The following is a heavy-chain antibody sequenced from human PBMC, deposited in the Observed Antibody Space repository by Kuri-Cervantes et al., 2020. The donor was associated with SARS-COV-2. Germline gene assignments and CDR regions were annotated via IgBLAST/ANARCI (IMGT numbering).Heavy chain of an antibody. CDR3: ARSGRLYYDFWSGYYYYFDY. Sequence: GESLKISCAASGFTFSSYSMNWVRQAPGKALEWVSSISGSGSYIYYADALKGRFTIFRDDAKNALYLQMNSLRGEDTAVYYCARSGRLYYDFWSGYYYYFDYWGQGTLVTVSS. V-gene: IGHV3-21*01. CDR1: GFTFSSYS. D-gene: IGHD3-3*01. J-gene: IGHJ4*02. CDR2: ISGSGSYI.